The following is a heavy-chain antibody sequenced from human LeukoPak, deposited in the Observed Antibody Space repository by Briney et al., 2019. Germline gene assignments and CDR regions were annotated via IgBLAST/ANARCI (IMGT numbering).Heavy chain of an antibody. CDR3: ARSGPYFYDYFMDG. D-gene: IGHD3-22*01. CDR2: IYPSGST. J-gene: IGHJ6*03. V-gene: IGHV4-61*02. CDR1: GGSISSDRHY. Sequence: SETLSLTCTVSGGSISSDRHYWSWIRQSAGKGLEWIGRIYPSGSTNYKSSLKSRVTLSVDTTKNQISLRLTSVSAARTAIYYCARSGPYFYDYFMDGWGKGTTVTISS.